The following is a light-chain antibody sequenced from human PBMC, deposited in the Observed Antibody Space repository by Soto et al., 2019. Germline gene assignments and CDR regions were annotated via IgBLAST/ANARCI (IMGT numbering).Light chain of an antibody. J-gene: IGKJ1*01. V-gene: IGKV3-20*01. CDR3: QQYGSSGT. Sequence: EIVLTQSPATLSLSAGERATLSWRASQSVSNNYLAWYQQKPGQAPRLRIYGASNRATGIPDRLSGSGSGTDFTLTISRMEPEDFAVYYCQQYGSSGTFGQGTKVDIK. CDR1: QSVSNNY. CDR2: GAS.